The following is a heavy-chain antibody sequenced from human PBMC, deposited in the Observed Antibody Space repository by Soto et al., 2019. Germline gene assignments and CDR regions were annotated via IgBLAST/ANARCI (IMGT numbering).Heavy chain of an antibody. CDR3: ATVLIYRNYVSGYWFDP. D-gene: IGHD4-4*01. CDR1: GYTLTELS. J-gene: IGHJ5*02. CDR2: FDPEDGET. V-gene: IGHV1-24*01. Sequence: ASVKVSCKVSGYTLTELSMHWVRQAPGKGLEWMGGFDPEDGETIYAQKFQGRVTMTEDTSTDTAYMELSSLRSEDTAVYYCATVLIYRNYVSGYWFDPWGQGTLVTVSS.